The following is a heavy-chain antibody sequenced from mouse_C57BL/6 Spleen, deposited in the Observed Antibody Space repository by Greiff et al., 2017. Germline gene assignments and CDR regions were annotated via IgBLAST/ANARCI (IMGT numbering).Heavy chain of an antibody. J-gene: IGHJ4*01. CDR3: ARYTYGYYAMDY. CDR1: GYTFTSYW. D-gene: IGHD5-1-1*01. Sequence: QVQLQQSGAELVRPGTSVKLSCKASGYTFTSYWMHWVKQRPGQGLEWIGVIDPSDSYTNYNQKFKGKATLTVDTSSSTAYMQLSSLTSEDSAVYYCARYTYGYYAMDYWGQGTSVTVSS. V-gene: IGHV1-59*01. CDR2: IDPSDSYT.